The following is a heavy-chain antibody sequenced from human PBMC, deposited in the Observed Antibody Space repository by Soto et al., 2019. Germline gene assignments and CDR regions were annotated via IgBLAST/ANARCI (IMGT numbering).Heavy chain of an antibody. Sequence: GASVKVSCKASGYTFTSYYRFWVRQAPGQGLEWMGIINPNGGTTHYAQKFQDRITMTRDTSTSTVFLELSSLRSEDTAVYYCARDRSDFLWGTFRYTFFYWGQGTLVTVSS. CDR3: ARDRSDFLWGTFRYTFFY. J-gene: IGHJ4*02. CDR2: INPNGGTT. V-gene: IGHV1-46*03. D-gene: IGHD3-16*02. CDR1: GYTFTSYY.